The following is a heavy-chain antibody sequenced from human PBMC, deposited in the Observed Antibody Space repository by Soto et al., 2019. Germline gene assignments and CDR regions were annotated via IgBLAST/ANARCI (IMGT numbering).Heavy chain of an antibody. D-gene: IGHD6-19*01. CDR1: SGSISSSNW. V-gene: IGHV4-4*02. CDR2: IYHSGST. CDR3: ARGAVAGKSYYMDV. J-gene: IGHJ6*03. Sequence: SETLSLTCAVSSGSISSSNWWSWVRQPPGKGLEWIGEIYHSGSTNYNPSLKSRVTISVDKSKNQFSLKLSSVTAADTAVYYCARGAVAGKSYYMDVWGKGTTVTVSS.